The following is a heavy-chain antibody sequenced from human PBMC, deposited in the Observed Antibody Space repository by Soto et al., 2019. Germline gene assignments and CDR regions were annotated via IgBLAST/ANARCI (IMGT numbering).Heavy chain of an antibody. CDR2: ISAYNGNT. J-gene: IGHJ6*02. CDR1: GYTFTSYG. V-gene: IGHV1-18*01. D-gene: IGHD3-10*01. CDR3: ARVSLLRFGEFHGMDV. Sequence: QVQLVQSGAEVKKPGASVKVSCKASGYTFTSYGISWVRQAPGQGLEWMGWISAYNGNTNYAQKLQGRVTMNTDTATSTAYMELRRLRADDTAVYYCARVSLLRFGEFHGMDVWGQGTTVTGSS.